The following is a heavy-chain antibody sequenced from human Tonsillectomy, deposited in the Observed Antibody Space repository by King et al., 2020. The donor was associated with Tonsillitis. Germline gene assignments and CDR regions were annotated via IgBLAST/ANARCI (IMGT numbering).Heavy chain of an antibody. J-gene: IGHJ4*02. V-gene: IGHV3-30*18. CDR1: GFTFSSYG. D-gene: IGHD1-26*01. Sequence: QLVESGGGVVQPGRSLRLSCAASGFTFSSYGMHWVRQAPGKGLEWVAVISYDGSNKYYAASVKGRFTISRDNSKNTLDLQMNSLSSEDTAVYSCAKGKHRRSYYLGDYWGQGTLVTVSS. CDR3: AKGKHRRSYYLGDY. CDR2: ISYDGSNK.